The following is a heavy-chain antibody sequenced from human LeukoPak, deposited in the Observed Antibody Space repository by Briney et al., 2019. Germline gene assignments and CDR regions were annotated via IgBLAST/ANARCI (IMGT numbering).Heavy chain of an antibody. CDR1: GFTFSSYE. D-gene: IGHD3-10*01. Sequence: GGSLRLSCAASGFTFSSYEMNWVRQAPGKGLEWVSYIGSSGSTIYYADSVKGRFTISRDNAKNSLYLQMNSLRAEDTAVYYCARDLYGSGSFDYWGQGTLVTVSS. CDR3: ARDLYGSGSFDY. J-gene: IGHJ4*02. CDR2: IGSSGSTI. V-gene: IGHV3-48*03.